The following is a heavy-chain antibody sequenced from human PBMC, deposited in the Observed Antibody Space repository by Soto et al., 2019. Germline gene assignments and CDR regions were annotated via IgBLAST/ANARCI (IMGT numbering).Heavy chain of an antibody. J-gene: IGHJ4*02. Sequence: QVHLVQSGAEGKKPGASVRVSCQASGYALPTYGNTWVRQPPGQGLEWMGWISAHNGKTNYARKLQGRVTVTRDTSTSTAYMELRSLRSDDTAVYYCARGRYGDYWGQGALVTVSS. V-gene: IGHV1-18*01. CDR3: ARGRYGDY. CDR2: ISAHNGKT. CDR1: GYALPTYG. D-gene: IGHD1-1*01.